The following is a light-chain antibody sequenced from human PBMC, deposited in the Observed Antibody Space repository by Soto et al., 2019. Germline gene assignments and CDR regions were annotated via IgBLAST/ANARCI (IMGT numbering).Light chain of an antibody. CDR2: RAS. Sequence: ETVMTPSPATLSVSPGERATLSGRASQSVSTNLAWHQQKPGQGPRLLIYRASTRATGSPDRFSGSGFGTEFTLTISSLQSEDFAVYFCQQYNNWPPYTFGQGTKVDIK. J-gene: IGKJ2*01. CDR3: QQYNNWPPYT. CDR1: QSVSTN. V-gene: IGKV3-15*01.